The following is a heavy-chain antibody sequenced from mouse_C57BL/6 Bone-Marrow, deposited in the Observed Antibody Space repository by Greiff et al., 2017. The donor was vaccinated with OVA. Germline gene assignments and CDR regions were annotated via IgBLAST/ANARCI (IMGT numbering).Heavy chain of an antibody. CDR3: AIDETGRGYN. CDR1: GYTFTSYG. D-gene: IGHD4-1*01. J-gene: IGHJ4*01. CDR2: IYLGNGYP. V-gene: IGHV1-58*01. Sequence: VQLQQSGAELVRPGSSVKMSCKTSGYTFTSYGINWVKQRPGQGLEWIGYIYLGNGYPEYNEKFKGKATLTLDTSSSTGYMQLSCLTVDDSAIYFCAIDETGRGYNWGQGTSVTVSS.